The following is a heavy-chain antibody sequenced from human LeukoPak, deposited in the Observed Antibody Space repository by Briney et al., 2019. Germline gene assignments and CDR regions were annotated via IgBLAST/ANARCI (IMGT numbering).Heavy chain of an antibody. D-gene: IGHD1-26*01. CDR1: GGSISSGDYY. V-gene: IGHV4-30-4*08. CDR2: IYYSGST. Sequence: SETLSLTCTVPGGSISSGDYYWSWIRQPPGKGLEWIGYIYYSGSTYYNPSLKSRVTISVDTSKNQFSLKLSSVTAADTAVYYCANGIVGAPDYYMDVWGKGTTVTVSS. CDR3: ANGIVGAPDYYMDV. J-gene: IGHJ6*03.